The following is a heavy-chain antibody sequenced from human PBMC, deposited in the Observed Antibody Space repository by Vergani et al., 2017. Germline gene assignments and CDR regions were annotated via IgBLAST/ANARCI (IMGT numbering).Heavy chain of an antibody. Sequence: QVQLVESGGGLVKPGGSLRLSCAASGFTFSDYYMSWIRQAPGKGLGWVSYISSSGSTIYYADSVKGRFTISRDNAKNSLYLQMNSLRAEDTAVYYCAREYYEFWSGHRPYYYYMDVWGKGTTVTVSS. CDR1: GFTFSDYY. CDR3: AREYYEFWSGHRPYYYYMDV. D-gene: IGHD3-3*01. J-gene: IGHJ6*03. CDR2: ISSSGSTI. V-gene: IGHV3-11*01.